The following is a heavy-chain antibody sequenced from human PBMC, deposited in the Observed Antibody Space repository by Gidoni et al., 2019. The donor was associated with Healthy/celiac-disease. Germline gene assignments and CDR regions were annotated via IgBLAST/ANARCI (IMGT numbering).Heavy chain of an antibody. V-gene: IGHV4-38-2*02. Sequence: PGLVKPSETLSLTCAVSGYSISSGYYWGWIRQPPGKGLEWIGSIYHSGSTYYNPSFKSRVTISVDTSKNQFSLKLSSVTAADTAVYYCARDPIVVVPAAMGYYFDYWGQGTLVTVSS. CDR1: GYSISSGYY. J-gene: IGHJ4*02. CDR2: IYHSGST. D-gene: IGHD2-2*01. CDR3: ARDPIVVVPAAMGYYFDY.